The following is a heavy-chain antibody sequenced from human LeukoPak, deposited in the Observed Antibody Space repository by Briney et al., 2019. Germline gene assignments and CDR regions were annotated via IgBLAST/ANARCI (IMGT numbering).Heavy chain of an antibody. CDR1: GGSISSSSYY. V-gene: IGHV4-39*07. J-gene: IGHJ5*02. CDR3: ARETYYYDSTVYNTP. Sequence: PSETLSLTCTVSGGSISSSSYYWGCIRQPPGKGLEWIGSIYYSGSTYYNPSLKSRVTISVDTSKNQFSLKLSSVTAADTAVYYCARETYYYDSTVYNTPWGQGTLVTVSS. D-gene: IGHD3-22*01. CDR2: IYYSGST.